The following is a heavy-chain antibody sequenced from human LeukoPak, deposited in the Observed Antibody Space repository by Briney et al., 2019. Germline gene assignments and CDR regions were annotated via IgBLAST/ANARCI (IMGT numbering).Heavy chain of an antibody. CDR1: GFTFSSYS. J-gene: IGHJ4*02. D-gene: IGHD3-10*01. CDR3: ARDKDYYGSGSYGY. CDR2: ISSSSSYI. V-gene: IGHV3-21*04. Sequence: GGSLRLSCAASGFTFSSYSMNWVRQAPGKGLEWVSSISSSSSYIYYADLVKGRFTISRNNAKNSLYLQMNSLRAEDTAVYYCARDKDYYGSGSYGYWGQGTLVTVSS.